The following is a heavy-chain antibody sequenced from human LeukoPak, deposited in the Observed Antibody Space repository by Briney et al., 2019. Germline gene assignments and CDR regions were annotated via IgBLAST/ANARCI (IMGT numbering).Heavy chain of an antibody. CDR1: GFTFSSYS. J-gene: IGHJ4*02. V-gene: IGHV3-74*01. CDR2: INSDGSST. Sequence: PGGSLRLSCAASGFTFSSYSMHWVRQAPGKGLVWVSRINSDGSSTSYADSVKGRFTISRDNAKNTLYLQMNSLRAEDTAVYYCARAQYGDYHFDYWGQGTLVTVSS. CDR3: ARAQYGDYHFDY. D-gene: IGHD4-17*01.